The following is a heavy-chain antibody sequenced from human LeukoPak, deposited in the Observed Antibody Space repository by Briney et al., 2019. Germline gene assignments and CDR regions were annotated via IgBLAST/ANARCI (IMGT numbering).Heavy chain of an antibody. V-gene: IGHV4-4*07. CDR1: GGSISSYY. CDR2: IYSIGST. J-gene: IGHJ6*03. D-gene: IGHD2-2*01. CDR3: AREIVLVPAATDYYYSYYYMEV. Sequence: SETLSLTCTVSGGSISSYYWSGIRQPAGKGLECIGRIYSIGSTNYNTYLQSRVTMSVDTSKNQFSLQLSTVTAADTAVYYCAREIVLVPAATDYYYSYYYMEVWGKGTTVTVSS.